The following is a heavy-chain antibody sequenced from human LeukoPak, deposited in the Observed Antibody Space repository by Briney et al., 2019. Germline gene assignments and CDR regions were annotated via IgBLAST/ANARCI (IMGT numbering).Heavy chain of an antibody. CDR2: INHSGST. V-gene: IGHV4-34*01. D-gene: IGHD6-19*01. Sequence: SETLSLTCAVYGGSFSGYYWSWIRQPPGKGLEWIGEINHSGSTNYNPSLKSRVTISVDTSKNQFSLKLSSVTAADTAVHYCARGRYSSDVDYWGQGTLVTVSS. J-gene: IGHJ4*02. CDR3: ARGRYSSDVDY. CDR1: GGSFSGYY.